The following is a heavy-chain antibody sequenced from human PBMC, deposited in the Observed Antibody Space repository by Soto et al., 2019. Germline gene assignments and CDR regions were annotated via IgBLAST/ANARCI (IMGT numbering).Heavy chain of an antibody. CDR1: VFTFTRYS. J-gene: IGHJ4*02. V-gene: IGHV3-21*01. CDR3: ARESEDLTSNFDY. Sequence: PWGSLRLSCSASVFTFTRYSMNWFRQAPGKGLEWVSSISSTTNYIYYADSMKGRFTVSRDNAKNSVYLEMNSLSAEDTALYYCARESEDLTSNFDYWGQGTLVTVYS. CDR2: ISSTTNYI.